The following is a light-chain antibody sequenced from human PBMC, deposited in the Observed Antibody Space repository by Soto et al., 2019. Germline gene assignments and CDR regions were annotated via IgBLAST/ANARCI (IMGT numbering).Light chain of an antibody. CDR2: AAS. CDR1: QSVNSFY. Sequence: EIVLTQSPGTLSLSPGDRATLSCRASQSVNSFYLAWYQQKPGQAPRLLIYAASSRAAGIPDRFSGSASGTDFTLTISRLEPEDFAVYYCQQYDSSPQTFGQGTKLEIE. V-gene: IGKV3-20*01. J-gene: IGKJ2*01. CDR3: QQYDSSPQT.